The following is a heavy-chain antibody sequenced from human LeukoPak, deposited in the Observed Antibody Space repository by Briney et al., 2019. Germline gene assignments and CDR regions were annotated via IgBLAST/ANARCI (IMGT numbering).Heavy chain of an antibody. CDR2: ISAYNGNT. D-gene: IGHD4-23*01. CDR1: GYTFTSYG. CDR3: AGSYYGGNSGDY. Sequence: ASVKVSCKASGYTFTSYGISWVRQAPGQGLEWMGWISAYNGNTNYAQKLQGRVTMTTDTSTSTAYMELRSLRSGDTAVYYCAGSYYGGNSGDYWGQGTLVTVSS. J-gene: IGHJ4*02. V-gene: IGHV1-18*01.